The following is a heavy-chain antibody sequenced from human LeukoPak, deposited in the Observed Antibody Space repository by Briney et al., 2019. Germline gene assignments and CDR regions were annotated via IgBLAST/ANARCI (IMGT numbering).Heavy chain of an antibody. V-gene: IGHV4-61*05. D-gene: IGHD3-9*01. J-gene: IGHJ3*02. CDR2: IYYSGST. CDR1: GGSISSSSYY. CDR3: ARASLGWRDYDILTGYYSGPTDAFDI. Sequence: SETLLTCTVSGGSISSSSYYWGWIRQPPGKGLEWIGYIYYSGSTNYNPSLKSRVTISVDTSKNQFSLKLSSVTAADTAVYYCARASLGWRDYDILTGYYSGPTDAFDIWGQGTMVTVSS.